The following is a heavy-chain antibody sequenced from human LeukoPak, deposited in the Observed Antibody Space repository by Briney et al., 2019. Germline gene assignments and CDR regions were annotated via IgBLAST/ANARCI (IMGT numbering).Heavy chain of an antibody. V-gene: IGHV4-59*01. CDR3: ARDSGAVADVSFDY. CDR2: IYYSGST. D-gene: IGHD6-19*01. CDR1: GGSFNGYY. Sequence: SETLSLTCAVYGGSFNGYYWSWIRQAPGKGLEWIGYIYYSGSTNYNPSLKSRVTISVDTSKNQFSLKLSSVTAADTAVYYCARDSGAVADVSFDYWGQGTLVTVSS. J-gene: IGHJ4*02.